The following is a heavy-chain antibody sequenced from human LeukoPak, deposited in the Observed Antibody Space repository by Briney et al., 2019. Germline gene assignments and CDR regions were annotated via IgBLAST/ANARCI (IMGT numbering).Heavy chain of an antibody. Sequence: SETLSLTCTVSGYSISSGYYWGWIRQPPGKGLEWIGNIYHSGSTYYNPSLKSRVSISVDTSKNQFSLKLSSVTAADTAVYHCARGYSSSWYYNWFDPWGQGTLVTVSS. CDR1: GYSISSGYY. CDR3: ARGYSSSWYYNWFDP. D-gene: IGHD6-13*01. J-gene: IGHJ5*02. V-gene: IGHV4-38-2*02. CDR2: IYHSGST.